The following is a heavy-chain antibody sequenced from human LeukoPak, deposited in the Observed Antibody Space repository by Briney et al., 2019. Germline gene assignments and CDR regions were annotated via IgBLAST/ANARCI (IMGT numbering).Heavy chain of an antibody. CDR3: VRESRRYQLPGLNDYYYMDV. Sequence: GGSLRLSCAASGFTFSHAWMSWVRQAPGKGLEWVANIKQDGSEKYYVDSVKGRFTISRDIAKNSLYLQMNSLRAEDTAVYYCVRESRRYQLPGLNDYYYMDVWGKGTTVTVSS. V-gene: IGHV3-7*01. J-gene: IGHJ6*03. CDR2: IKQDGSEK. D-gene: IGHD2-2*01. CDR1: GFTFSHAW.